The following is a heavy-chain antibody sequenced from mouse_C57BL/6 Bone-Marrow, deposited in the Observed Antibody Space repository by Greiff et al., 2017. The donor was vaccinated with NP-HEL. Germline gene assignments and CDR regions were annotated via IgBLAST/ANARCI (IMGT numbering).Heavy chain of an antibody. J-gene: IGHJ3*01. CDR2: IYPGSGST. CDR1: GYTFTSYW. D-gene: IGHD2-3*01. Sequence: VQLQQPGAELVKPGASVKMSCKASGYTFTSYWITWVKQRPGQGLEWIGDIYPGSGSTNYNEKFKSKATLTVDTSSSTAYMQLSSLTSEDSAVYYCARQDGYYFAWFAYWGQGTLVTVSA. CDR3: ARQDGYYFAWFAY. V-gene: IGHV1-55*01.